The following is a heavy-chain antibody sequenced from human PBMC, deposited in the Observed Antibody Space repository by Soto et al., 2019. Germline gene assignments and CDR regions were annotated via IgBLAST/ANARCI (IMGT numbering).Heavy chain of an antibody. J-gene: IGHJ4*02. CDR1: GFIFKMYW. CDR3: TRGPRPISTGTGAY. V-gene: IGHV3-74*01. D-gene: IGHD3-10*01. Sequence: GGSLRLSCAASGFIFKMYWMHWVRQSPGKGLVWISRIYNDGTYSDYADSVRGRFTISRDNVNDTLYLQMNNLRAGDSGLYYCTRGPRPISTGTGAYWGQGTQVTVSS. CDR2: IYNDGTYS.